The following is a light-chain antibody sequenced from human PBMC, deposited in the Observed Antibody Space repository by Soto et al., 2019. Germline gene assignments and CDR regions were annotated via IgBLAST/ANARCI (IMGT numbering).Light chain of an antibody. CDR2: PET. V-gene: IGLV3-21*04. Sequence: SYELTQPPSVSVAPGKTASISCGGNNIGSKGVHWYQQKPGQAPVLVIHPETDLPPVIPERFSGSNSANLATRTISRVEAGDEADYYCQVWDSGSAHVVFGGGTKLTVL. CDR1: NIGSKG. CDR3: QVWDSGSAHVV. J-gene: IGLJ2*01.